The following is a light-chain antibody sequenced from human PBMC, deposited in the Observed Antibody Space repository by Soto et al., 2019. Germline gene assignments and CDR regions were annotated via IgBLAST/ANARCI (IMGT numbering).Light chain of an antibody. J-gene: IGLJ3*02. CDR1: SSNIGAGFD. Sequence: QSVLTQPPSVSGAPGQSITISCTGSSSNIGAGFDVHWYQQLPGTAPKLLIFGNNNRPSGIPDRFSGSKSGTSASLAITGLQAEDEADYYCQSYDNRLSGSWVFGGGTKGTVL. V-gene: IGLV1-40*01. CDR3: QSYDNRLSGSWV. CDR2: GNN.